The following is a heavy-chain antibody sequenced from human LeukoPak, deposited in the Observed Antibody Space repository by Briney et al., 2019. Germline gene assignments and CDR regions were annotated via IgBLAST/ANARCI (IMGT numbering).Heavy chain of an antibody. Sequence: SETLSVTCAVSGGSISRGGYSWRWIQQPPGKGREWIGYVYHSGSTYYNPSLKSGVTIPVDRSKNQFSLKLSSVTAAVMAVYYCARDPSPLDAFDIWGQGTMVTVSS. CDR2: VYHSGST. J-gene: IGHJ3*02. CDR3: ARDPSPLDAFDI. V-gene: IGHV4-30-2*01. CDR1: GGSISRGGYS.